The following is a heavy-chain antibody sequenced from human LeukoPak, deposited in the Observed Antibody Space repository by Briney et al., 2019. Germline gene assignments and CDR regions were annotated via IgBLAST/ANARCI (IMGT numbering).Heavy chain of an antibody. CDR3: ARDRVDYYDSSENWFDP. V-gene: IGHV1-3*01. CDR2: LNADDGDT. J-gene: IGHJ5*02. Sequence: ASVKVSCKASGYTFTNYAVHWVRQDPGQRLEWMGRLNADDGDTKYSRKFQGRVTITRDTSASTAYMELSSLRSEDTAVYYCARDRVDYYDSSENWFDPWGQGTLVTVSS. CDR1: GYTFTNYA. D-gene: IGHD3-22*01.